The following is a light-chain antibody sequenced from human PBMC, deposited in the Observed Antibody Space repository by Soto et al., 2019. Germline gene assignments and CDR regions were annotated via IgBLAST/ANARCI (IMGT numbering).Light chain of an antibody. CDR2: EGN. J-gene: IGLJ1*01. CDR3: CSFARAYTSYV. Sequence: ASGYGSHVRWIGISCTETSSDVGSSNLLSWYQQYPGKAPKLIIYEGNRRPSGISGRFSGSMSGNTASLTISGLQAEDEAEYYCCSFARAYTSYVFGPGTKVTVL. CDR1: SSDVGSSNL. V-gene: IGLV2-23*01.